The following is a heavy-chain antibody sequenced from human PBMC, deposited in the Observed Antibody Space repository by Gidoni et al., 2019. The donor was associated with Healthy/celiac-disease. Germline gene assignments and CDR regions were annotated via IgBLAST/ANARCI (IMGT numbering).Heavy chain of an antibody. CDR2: IYWDDDK. D-gene: IGHD3-10*01. CDR3: AHSRFGSDWFAP. CDR1: GSSLSTRGVG. V-gene: IGHV2-5*02. J-gene: IGHJ5*02. Sequence: QITLKESGPTLVTPTQTLTLTCTFTGSSLSTRGVGVGWIRQPPGKALEWLALIYWDDDKRYSPSLKSRLTITKDTSKNQVVLTMTHMDPVDPATYYCAHSRFGSDWFAPWGQGTLVTVSS.